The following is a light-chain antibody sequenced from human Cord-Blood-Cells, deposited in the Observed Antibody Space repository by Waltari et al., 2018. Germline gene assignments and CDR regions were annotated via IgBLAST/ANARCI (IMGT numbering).Light chain of an antibody. V-gene: IGLV1-40*01. Sequence: QSVLTQPPSVSGAPGQRVTIPCPGSSSNIGAGYDVHWYQQLPGTAPKLLIYGNSNRPSGVPDRFSGSKSGTSASLAITGLQAEDEADYYCQSYDSSLRVFGGGTKLTVL. CDR2: GNS. J-gene: IGLJ3*02. CDR1: SSNIGAGYD. CDR3: QSYDSSLRV.